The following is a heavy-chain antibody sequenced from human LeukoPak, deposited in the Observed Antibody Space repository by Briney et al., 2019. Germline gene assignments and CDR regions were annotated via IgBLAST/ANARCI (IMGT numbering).Heavy chain of an antibody. V-gene: IGHV3-21*01. Sequence: GGSLRLSCAACGFTFSIYSMNCVRPAPGKGRGRVSSISSSSSYIYYADSVKGRFTNSTDNAKNSLYLQMNSLRAEDTAVYYCARDCVGYYYDSSGYWTWGQGTLVTVSS. CDR2: ISSSSSYI. J-gene: IGHJ5*02. D-gene: IGHD3-22*01. CDR3: ARDCVGYYYDSSGYWT. CDR1: GFTFSIYS.